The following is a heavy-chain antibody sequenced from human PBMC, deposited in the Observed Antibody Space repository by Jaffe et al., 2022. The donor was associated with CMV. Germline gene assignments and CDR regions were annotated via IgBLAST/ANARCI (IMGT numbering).Heavy chain of an antibody. Sequence: QVQLVQSGAEVKKPGASVKVSCKASGYTFTTHAMHWVRQAPGQRLEWMGWINCGNGNTKYSQKFQGRVTITSDTSASTAYMELRTLRSEDTAVYFCARSTDAGWEQFDPWGQGTLVTVSS. V-gene: IGHV1-3*01. CDR2: INCGNGNT. J-gene: IGHJ5*02. CDR1: GYTFTTHA. CDR3: ARSTDAGWEQFDP. D-gene: IGHD6-19*01.